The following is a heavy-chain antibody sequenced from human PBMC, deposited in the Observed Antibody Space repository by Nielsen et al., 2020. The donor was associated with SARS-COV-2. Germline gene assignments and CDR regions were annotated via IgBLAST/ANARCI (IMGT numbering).Heavy chain of an antibody. V-gene: IGHV4-31*03. J-gene: IGHJ6*02. CDR1: GGSISSDGSC. CDR3: AREKGYYESLFYYGLDV. Sequence: LRLSCTVSGGSISSDGSCWSWIRQHPGKGLAWIGYIYHTGSTHYNPSLKSRVIMSVDTSKNQFSLNLTSVTAADTAVYYCAREKGYYESLFYYGLDVWGPGTPVTVSS. D-gene: IGHD3-22*01. CDR2: IYHTGST.